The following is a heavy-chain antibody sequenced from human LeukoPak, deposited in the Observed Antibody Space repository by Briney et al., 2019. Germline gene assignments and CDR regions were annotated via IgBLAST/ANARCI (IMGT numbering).Heavy chain of an antibody. CDR3: ARDNPRSPVLQADY. J-gene: IGHJ4*02. V-gene: IGHV1-69*04. CDR2: IIPILGIA. D-gene: IGHD1-14*01. CDR1: GGTFSSYA. Sequence: SVKVSCKASGGTFSSYAISWVRQAPGQGLEWMGRIIPILGIANYAQKFQGRVTITADKSTSTAYMELSSLRSEDTAVYYCARDNPRSPVLQADYWGQGTLVTVSS.